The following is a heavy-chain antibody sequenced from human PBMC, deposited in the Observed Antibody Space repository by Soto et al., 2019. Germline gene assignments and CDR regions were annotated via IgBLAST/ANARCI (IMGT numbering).Heavy chain of an antibody. J-gene: IGHJ4*02. CDR1: GFTFSSYG. CDR3: AKTGPGSSSGYYFDS. CDR2: ISGSGGST. Sequence: GGSLRLSCAASGFTFSSYGMSWVRQAPGEGLEWVSGISGSGGSTYYADSVKGRFTISRDNSKNTLYLQMYSLRAEDTAVYYCAKTGPGSSSGYYFDSWGQGXLVTVYS. V-gene: IGHV3-23*01. D-gene: IGHD5-18*01.